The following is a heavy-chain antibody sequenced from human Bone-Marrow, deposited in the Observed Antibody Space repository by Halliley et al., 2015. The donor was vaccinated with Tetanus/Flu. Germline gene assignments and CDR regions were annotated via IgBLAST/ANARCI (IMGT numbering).Heavy chain of an antibody. CDR1: GYSFFSDW. J-gene: IGHJ5*02. Sequence: QLVQSGGEVKKPGESLKISCQGSGYSFFSDWIGWVRQMPGKGLEWIGIIYPGDSETRYSPSFQGQVTMSADRSISTAYLHWSSLKAADTAIYYCAGLSGPGQVYWFDPWGQGTLVTVSP. V-gene: IGHV5-51*01. D-gene: IGHD2-8*01. CDR3: AGLSGPGQVYWFDP. CDR2: IYPGDSET.